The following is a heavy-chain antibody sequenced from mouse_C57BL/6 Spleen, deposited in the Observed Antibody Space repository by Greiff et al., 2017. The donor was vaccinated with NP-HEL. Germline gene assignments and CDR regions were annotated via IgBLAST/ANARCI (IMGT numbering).Heavy chain of an antibody. CDR3: ACPYDYDDAMGY. CDR1: GFTFTDYY. J-gene: IGHJ4*01. V-gene: IGHV1-36*01. D-gene: IGHD2-4*01. Sequence: VHVKQSGPVLVKPGPSVKISCKASGFTFTDYYMHWVKQSHGKSLEWIGLVYPYNGGTSYNQKFKGKATLTVDTSSSTAYMELNSLTSEDSAVYYCACPYDYDDAMGYWGQGTSVTVSS. CDR2: VYPYNGGT.